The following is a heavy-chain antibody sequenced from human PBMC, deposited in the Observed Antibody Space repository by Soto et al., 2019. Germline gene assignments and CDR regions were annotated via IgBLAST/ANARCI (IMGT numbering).Heavy chain of an antibody. CDR3: ASTLVAPGY. V-gene: IGHV3-11*06. D-gene: IGHD5-12*01. Sequence: GGSLRLSCAASGFTFSDYYMSWTRQAPGKGLEWVSYISSSSSYTNYADSVKGRFTISRDNAKNSLYLQMNSLRAEDTAVYYCASTLVAPGYWGQGTLVTVSS. CDR2: ISSSSSYT. J-gene: IGHJ4*02. CDR1: GFTFSDYY.